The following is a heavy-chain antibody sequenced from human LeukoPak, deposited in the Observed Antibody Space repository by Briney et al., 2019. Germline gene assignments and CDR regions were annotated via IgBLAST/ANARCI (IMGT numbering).Heavy chain of an antibody. CDR3: AKEYGSGSYYYDY. J-gene: IGHJ4*02. Sequence: PGGSLRLSCAASGFTFSSYAMNWVRQAPGKGLEWVSALSGSGGSTYYADSVKGRFTISRDNSKNTLYLQMNSLRAEDTAVYYCAKEYGSGSYYYDYWGQGTLVTVSS. CDR1: GFTFSSYA. D-gene: IGHD3-10*01. V-gene: IGHV3-23*01. CDR2: LSGSGGST.